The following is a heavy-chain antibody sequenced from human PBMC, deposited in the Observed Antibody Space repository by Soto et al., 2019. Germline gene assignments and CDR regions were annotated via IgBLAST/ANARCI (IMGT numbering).Heavy chain of an antibody. D-gene: IGHD6-19*01. CDR2: IIPIFGTA. V-gene: IGHV1-69*01. CDR1: GGTFSSYA. J-gene: IGHJ4*02. CDR3: ARVLGRQWLEGGPFDY. Sequence: QVQLVQSGAEVKKPGSSVKVSCTASGGTFSSYAISWVRQAPGQGLEWMGGIIPIFGTANYAQKFQGRVTITADESTSTAYMELSSLRSEDTAVYYCARVLGRQWLEGGPFDYWGQGTLVTVSS.